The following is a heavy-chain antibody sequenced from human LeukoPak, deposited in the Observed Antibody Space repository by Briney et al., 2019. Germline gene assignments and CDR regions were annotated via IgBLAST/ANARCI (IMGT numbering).Heavy chain of an antibody. V-gene: IGHV3-7*01. Sequence: GGSLRLSCAASGFTFSAFWMSWVRQGPGKGLEWVASIKPDGSDSHYVDSVMGRFTISRDNAKNLLYLQMNSLSAEDTAVYYCAGLFGGVTTFDYWGQGALVTVSS. D-gene: IGHD4-17*01. J-gene: IGHJ4*02. CDR3: AGLFGGVTTFDY. CDR2: IKPDGSDS. CDR1: GFTFSAFW.